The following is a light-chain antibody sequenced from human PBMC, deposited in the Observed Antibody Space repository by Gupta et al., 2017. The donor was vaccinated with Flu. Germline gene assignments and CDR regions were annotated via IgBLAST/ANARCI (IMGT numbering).Light chain of an antibody. CDR2: SKN. Sequence: TIIGTGRSANIGSDNVNWYQQLPGKAPKLLIYSKNQRPSGVPDRFSGSNSGNSASLAITGVQSEDEAEYYCETWDDTQDGQGVFGGGTKLTVL. CDR1: SANIGSDN. CDR3: ETWDDTQDGQGV. V-gene: IGLV1-44*01. J-gene: IGLJ2*01.